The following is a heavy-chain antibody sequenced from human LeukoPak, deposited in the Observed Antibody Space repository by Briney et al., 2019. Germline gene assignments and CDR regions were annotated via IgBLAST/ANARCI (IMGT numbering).Heavy chain of an antibody. CDR3: AKGLTGDLLRRDAFDI. CDR2: ISGSGGST. J-gene: IGHJ3*02. V-gene: IGHV3-23*01. D-gene: IGHD7-27*01. Sequence: GGSLRLSCAASGFTFSSYAMSWVRQAPGKGLEWVSAISGSGGSTYYADSVKGRFTFSRDNSKNTLYLQMTSLRAEDTAVYYCAKGLTGDLLRRDAFDIWGQGTMVTVSS. CDR1: GFTFSSYA.